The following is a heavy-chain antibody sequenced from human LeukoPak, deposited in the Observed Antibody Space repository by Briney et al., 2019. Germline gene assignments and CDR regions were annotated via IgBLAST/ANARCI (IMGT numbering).Heavy chain of an antibody. CDR1: GFTFKSYA. CDR3: VKGLDYSSSQMDG. Sequence: TGGSLRLSCSASGFTFKSYAMHWVRQAPGKGLEYVSSINTNGANTYYADSVKGRFTISRDNSRNTVYVQMNSLTPEATAVYYCVKGLDYSSSQMDGWGQGTLVTVSA. D-gene: IGHD6-6*01. CDR2: INTNGANT. J-gene: IGHJ4*02. V-gene: IGHV3-64*05.